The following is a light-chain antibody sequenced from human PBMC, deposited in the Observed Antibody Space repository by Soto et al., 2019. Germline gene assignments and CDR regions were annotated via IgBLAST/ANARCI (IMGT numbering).Light chain of an antibody. CDR3: QQYNKCPVFT. V-gene: IGKV3-15*01. J-gene: IGKJ3*01. CDR2: GAS. CDR1: HSVTSN. Sequence: EIVMTQSPATLSVSPGERATLSCRASHSVTSNLAWYQQRPPQAPTLLIYGASSRDTGIPDRFRGSGSGTEYSLPIRSLQSEDFAVYYCQQYNKCPVFTFGPGTRVDMK.